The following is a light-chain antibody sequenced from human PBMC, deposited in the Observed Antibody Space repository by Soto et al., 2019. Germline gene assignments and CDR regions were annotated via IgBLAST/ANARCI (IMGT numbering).Light chain of an antibody. Sequence: EIVLTQSPATLSVSPGERATLSCRASQSVSSNLAWYQQKPGQAPRLLIYGASTRATGIPARFSGSGSGTEFTLTISSLKSQDFAVYYCQQYNNWPPITFGHGTRLEIK. J-gene: IGKJ5*01. CDR2: GAS. V-gene: IGKV3-15*01. CDR1: QSVSSN. CDR3: QQYNNWPPIT.